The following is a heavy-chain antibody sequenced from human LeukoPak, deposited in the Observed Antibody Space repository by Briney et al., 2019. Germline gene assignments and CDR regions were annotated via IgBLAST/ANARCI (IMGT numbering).Heavy chain of an antibody. V-gene: IGHV4-30-4*08. Sequence: SETLSLTCTVSGGSISSGDHYWSWIRQPPGKGLEWIGYIYYSGSTHYNPSLKSRVTISVDTSKNQFSLKLSSVTAADTAVYYCARDQLPYNWFDPWGQGTLVTVSS. J-gene: IGHJ5*02. CDR1: GGSISSGDHY. D-gene: IGHD2-2*01. CDR2: IYYSGST. CDR3: ARDQLPYNWFDP.